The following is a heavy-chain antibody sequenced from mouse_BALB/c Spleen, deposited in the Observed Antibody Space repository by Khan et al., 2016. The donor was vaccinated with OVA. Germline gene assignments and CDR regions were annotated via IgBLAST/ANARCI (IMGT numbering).Heavy chain of an antibody. J-gene: IGHJ3*01. CDR2: INPSNGYT. CDR3: VRDGAYHRNDGWFAY. D-gene: IGHD2-14*01. Sequence: QVQLQQSGAVLARPGASVKMSCKASGYTFTSYTIHWIKLRPGQGLEWIGYINPSNGYTNYNQKFRDKATLTADKSSTTAYMQLSSLTSDDAAVYNCVRDGAYHRNDGWFAYWGQGTLVTVSA. V-gene: IGHV1-4*01. CDR1: GYTFTSYT.